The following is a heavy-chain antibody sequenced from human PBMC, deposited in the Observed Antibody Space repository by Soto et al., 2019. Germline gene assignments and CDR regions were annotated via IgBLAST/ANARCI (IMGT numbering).Heavy chain of an antibody. CDR3: ARLPGYCSSTSCYGYYGMDV. J-gene: IGHJ6*02. Sequence: SETLSLTCAVSGGSISSSNWWSWVRQPPGKGLEWIGEIYHSGSTNYNPSLKSRVTISVDKSKNQFSLKLGSVNAADTAVYYCARLPGYCSSTSCYGYYGMDVWGQGTTVT. V-gene: IGHV4-4*02. D-gene: IGHD2-2*01. CDR2: IYHSGST. CDR1: GGSISSSNW.